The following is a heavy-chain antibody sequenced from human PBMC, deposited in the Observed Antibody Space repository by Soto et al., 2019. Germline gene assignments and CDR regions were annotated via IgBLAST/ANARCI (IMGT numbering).Heavy chain of an antibody. CDR3: ARLGLDLDFDH. V-gene: IGHV4-34*01. CDR1: GASLSDNY. J-gene: IGHJ4*02. CDR2: INHSGNT. Sequence: SETLSLTCAVYGASLSDNYCNWLRQPPGKGLEWIGEINHSGNTNYNPSLRSRVTISIDTSKNQLSLNLRSVSAADTAVYYCARLGLDLDFDHWGQGTLVTVSS.